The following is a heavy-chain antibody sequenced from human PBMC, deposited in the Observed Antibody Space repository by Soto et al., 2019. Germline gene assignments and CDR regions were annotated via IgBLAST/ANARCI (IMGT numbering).Heavy chain of an antibody. CDR3: ARGEVDVSGIWFDP. D-gene: IGHD3-10*01. Sequence: SETLSLTCAVYGGSFSGYYWSWIRQPPGKGLEWIGEINHSGSTNYNPSLKRRVTISVDTSKNQFSLKLSSVTAADTAVYYCARGEVDVSGIWFDPWGQGTLVTVSS. J-gene: IGHJ5*02. CDR2: INHSGST. V-gene: IGHV4-34*01. CDR1: GGSFSGYY.